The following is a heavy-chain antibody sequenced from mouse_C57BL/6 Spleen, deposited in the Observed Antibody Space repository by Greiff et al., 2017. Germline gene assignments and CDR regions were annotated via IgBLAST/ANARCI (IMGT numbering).Heavy chain of an antibody. CDR3: ARRRVITTVVGVDY. CDR1: GYTFTSYW. V-gene: IGHV1-52*01. Sequence: QVQLQQPGAELVRPGSSVKLSCKASGYTFTSYWMHWVKQRPIQGLEWIGNIDPSDSETHYNQKFKDKATLTVDKSSSTAYMQLSSLTSEDSAVYYCARRRVITTVVGVDYWGQGTTLTVAS. D-gene: IGHD1-1*01. J-gene: IGHJ2*01. CDR2: IDPSDSET.